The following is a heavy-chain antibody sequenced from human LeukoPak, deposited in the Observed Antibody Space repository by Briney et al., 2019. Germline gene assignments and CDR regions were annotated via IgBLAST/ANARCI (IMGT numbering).Heavy chain of an antibody. J-gene: IGHJ5*02. CDR1: GGTFSSYA. CDR3: ARGGLSNWWGFPQDNWFDP. Sequence: ASVKVSCKASGGTFSSYAISWVRQAPGQGLEWMGGIIPIFGTANYAQKFQGRVTITADESTSTAYMELSSLRSEDTAVYYCARGGLSNWWGFPQDNWFDPWGQGTLVTVSS. CDR2: IIPIFGTA. D-gene: IGHD2-8*02. V-gene: IGHV1-69*01.